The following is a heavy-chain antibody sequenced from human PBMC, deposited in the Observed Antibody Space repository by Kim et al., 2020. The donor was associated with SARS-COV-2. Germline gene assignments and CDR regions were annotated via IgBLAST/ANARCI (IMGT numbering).Heavy chain of an antibody. J-gene: IGHJ6*02. CDR3: ARGYQRIFGVVDSYYYGMDV. CDR2: INHSGSA. D-gene: IGHD3-3*01. Sequence: SETLSLTCAVYGGSFSGYYWSWIRQPPGKGLEWIGEINHSGSANYNPFLKSRVTISVDTSKNQFSLKLSSVTAADTAVYYCARGYQRIFGVVDSYYYGMDVWGQGTTVTVSS. CDR1: GGSFSGYY. V-gene: IGHV4-34*01.